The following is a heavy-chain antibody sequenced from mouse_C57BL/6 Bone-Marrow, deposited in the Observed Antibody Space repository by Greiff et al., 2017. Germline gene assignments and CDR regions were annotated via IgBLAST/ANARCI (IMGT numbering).Heavy chain of an antibody. V-gene: IGHV1-78*01. CDR1: GYTFTDHT. J-gene: IGHJ4*01. D-gene: IGHD1-1*01. Sequence: QVQLQQSDAELVKPGASVKISCKVSGYTFTDHTIHWMKQRPEQGLEWIGYIYPRDGSTKYNEKFKGKATLTADKSSSTAYMQLNSLTSEDSAVYFCARRGLYGSSLYAMDYWGQGTSVTVSS. CDR2: IYPRDGST. CDR3: ARRGLYGSSLYAMDY.